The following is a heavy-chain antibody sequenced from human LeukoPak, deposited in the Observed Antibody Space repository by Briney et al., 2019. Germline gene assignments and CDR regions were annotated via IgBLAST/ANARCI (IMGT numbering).Heavy chain of an antibody. CDR3: ARDWSSGYDPPYSYYGMDV. D-gene: IGHD5-12*01. CDR1: GFTFSSYS. CDR2: ISSSSSSI. V-gene: IGHV3-48*04. J-gene: IGHJ6*02. Sequence: GGSLRLSCVASGFTFSSYSMNWVRQAPGKGLEWVSYISSSSSSIQYTDSVKGRVTISRDNAKNSLYLQMNSLRAEDTAVYYCARDWSSGYDPPYSYYGMDVWGQGATVTVSS.